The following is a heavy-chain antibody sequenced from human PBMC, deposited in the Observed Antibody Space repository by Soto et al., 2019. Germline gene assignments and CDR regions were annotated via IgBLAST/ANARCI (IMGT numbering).Heavy chain of an antibody. CDR3: STDVGYGMIDY. V-gene: IGHV1-18*01. J-gene: IGHJ4*03. CDR1: GYTFTSYG. D-gene: IGHD5-18*01. CDR2: INAYNGNT. Sequence: QVQLVQSGAEVKKPGASVKVSCKASGYTFTSYGISWVRQAPGQGLEWMGWINAYNGNTNYAQKLQGRVTMTTDTSAITADMEVRSLRTDDRAEYYWSTDVGYGMIDYCGHGPLVTVSS.